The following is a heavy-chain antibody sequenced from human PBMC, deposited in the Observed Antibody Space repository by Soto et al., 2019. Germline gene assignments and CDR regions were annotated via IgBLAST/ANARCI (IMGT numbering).Heavy chain of an antibody. D-gene: IGHD2-15*01. CDR2: IYSSGST. Sequence: QVQLQESGPGLVKPSETLSLTCTVSGGSISSYYWSWIRQPPGKGLEWIGYIYSSGSTNYNPSLKSRVTISVDTSKNQFSLKLSSVTAADTDVYYCAREGWSRYFDYWGQGTLVTVSS. CDR1: GGSISSYY. V-gene: IGHV4-59*01. J-gene: IGHJ4*02. CDR3: AREGWSRYFDY.